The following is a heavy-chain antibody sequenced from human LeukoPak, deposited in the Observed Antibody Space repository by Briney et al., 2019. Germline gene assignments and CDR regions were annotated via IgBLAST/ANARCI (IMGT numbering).Heavy chain of an antibody. Sequence: SETLSLTCTVSGASISDYYWSWIRQSPGRGLEWIGYMFHSGSTNSNPSLKSRVTISMDTSKNQFSLKMTSLTAADTAVYYCARDLEQNWFDPWGQGTLSPSPQ. D-gene: IGHD1/OR15-1a*01. CDR2: MFHSGST. J-gene: IGHJ5*02. V-gene: IGHV4-59*01. CDR3: ARDLEQNWFDP. CDR1: GASISDYY.